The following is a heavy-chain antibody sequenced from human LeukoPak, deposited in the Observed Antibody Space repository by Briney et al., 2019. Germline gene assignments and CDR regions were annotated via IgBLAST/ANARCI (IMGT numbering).Heavy chain of an antibody. Sequence: GASVKVSCKASGGTFISYAISWVRQAPGQGLEWMGGIIPIFGTANYAQKFQGRVTITADESTSTAYMELSSLRSEDTAVYYCARVVLVQSNYYYYGMDVWGQGTTVTVSS. CDR2: IIPIFGTA. CDR3: ARVVLVQSNYYYYGMDV. D-gene: IGHD6-6*01. CDR1: GGTFISYA. V-gene: IGHV1-69*13. J-gene: IGHJ6*02.